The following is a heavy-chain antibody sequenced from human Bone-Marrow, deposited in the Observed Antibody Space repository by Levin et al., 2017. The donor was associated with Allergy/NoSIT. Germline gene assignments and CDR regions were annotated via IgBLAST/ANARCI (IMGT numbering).Heavy chain of an antibody. V-gene: IGHV3-33*01. J-gene: IGHJ6*02. CDR2: IWYDGSNK. CDR1: GFTFSSYG. Sequence: AGGSLRLSCAASGFTFSSYGMHWVRQAPGKGLEWVAVIWYDGSNKYYADSVKGRFTISRDNSKNTLYLQMNSLRAEDTAVYYCARVLPCSSTSCYSGRWRGPPPYGMDVWGQGTTVTVSS. D-gene: IGHD2-2*01. CDR3: ARVLPCSSTSCYSGRWRGPPPYGMDV.